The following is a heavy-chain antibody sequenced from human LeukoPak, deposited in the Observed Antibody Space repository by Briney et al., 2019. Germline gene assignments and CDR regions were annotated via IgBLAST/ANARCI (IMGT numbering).Heavy chain of an antibody. CDR2: IIPIFGTA. J-gene: IGHJ4*02. CDR3: ARARYCSSTSCYILAAAGPFDY. CDR1: GGTFSSYA. V-gene: IGHV1-69*05. D-gene: IGHD2-2*02. Sequence: GASVKISCKASGGTFSSYAISWVRQAPGQGLEWMGGIIPIFGTANYAQKFQGRVTITTDESTSTAYMELSSLRSEDTAVYYCARARYCSSTSCYILAAAGPFDYWGQGTLVTVSS.